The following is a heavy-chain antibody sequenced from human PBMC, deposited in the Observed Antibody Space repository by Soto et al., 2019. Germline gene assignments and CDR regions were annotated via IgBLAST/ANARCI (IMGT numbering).Heavy chain of an antibody. CDR3: AKICPLSHYDTSGYDRDY. CDR1: GFTFSSYA. J-gene: IGHJ4*02. V-gene: IGHV3-23*01. CDR2: ISGSGGST. D-gene: IGHD3-22*01. Sequence: GGSLRLSCAASGFTFSSYAMSWVRQAPGKGLEWVSAISGSGGSTYYADSVKGRFTISRDNSKNTLYLQMNSLRAEDMAVYYSAKICPLSHYDTSGYDRDYGGQGTLV.